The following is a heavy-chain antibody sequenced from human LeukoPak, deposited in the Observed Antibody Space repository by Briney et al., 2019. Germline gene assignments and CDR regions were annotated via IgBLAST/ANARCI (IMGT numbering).Heavy chain of an antibody. D-gene: IGHD6-6*01. CDR1: GLTFSSNY. Sequence: GGSLRLSCAASGLTFSSNYMSWVRQAPGKGLEWVSVIYSGGSTYYADSVKGRFTISRDNSKNTLYLQMSSLRAEDTAVYYCARDGLESSSSDFDYWGQGTLVTVSS. CDR2: IYSGGST. J-gene: IGHJ4*02. V-gene: IGHV3-53*01. CDR3: ARDGLESSSSDFDY.